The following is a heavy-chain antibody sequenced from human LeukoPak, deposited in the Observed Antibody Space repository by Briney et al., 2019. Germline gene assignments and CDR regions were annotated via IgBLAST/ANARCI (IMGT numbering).Heavy chain of an antibody. CDR1: GFTFSSYA. V-gene: IGHV3-23*01. CDR2: ISGSGGST. J-gene: IGHJ4*02. CDR3: AKDRHYYGSGSYSYY. D-gene: IGHD3-10*01. Sequence: GGSLRLSCAASGFTFSSYAMSWVRQAPGKGLEWVSAISGSGGSTYYADSVKGRFTISRDNSKNTLYLQMNSLRAEDTAVYYCAKDRHYYGSGSYSYYWGQGTLVTVSS.